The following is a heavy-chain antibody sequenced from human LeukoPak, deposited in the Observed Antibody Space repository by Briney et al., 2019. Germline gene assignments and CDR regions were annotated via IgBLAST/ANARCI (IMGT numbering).Heavy chain of an antibody. CDR1: GGSFSGYY. D-gene: IGHD1-14*01. CDR2: INHSGSA. CDR3: ARGSNPSYYYGMDV. V-gene: IGHV4-34*01. J-gene: IGHJ6*02. Sequence: TSETLSLTCAVYGGSFSGYYWCWIGQPPGKGLEWIGEINHSGSANYNPSLKSRVTISVDTSKNQFSLKLSSVTAADTAVYYCARGSNPSYYYGMDVWGQGTTVTVSS.